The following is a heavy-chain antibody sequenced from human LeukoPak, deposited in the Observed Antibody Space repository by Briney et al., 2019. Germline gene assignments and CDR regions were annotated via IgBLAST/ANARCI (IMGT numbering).Heavy chain of an antibody. Sequence: ASVKVCCKASGYTFTSYYMHWVRQAPGQGLEWMGIINPSGGSTSYAQKFQGRVTMTRDMSTSTVYMELSSLRSDDTAVYYCARDSEQQLVIDYYYMDVWGKGTTVTVSS. D-gene: IGHD6-13*01. CDR1: GYTFTSYY. J-gene: IGHJ6*03. CDR2: INPSGGST. CDR3: ARDSEQQLVIDYYYMDV. V-gene: IGHV1-46*01.